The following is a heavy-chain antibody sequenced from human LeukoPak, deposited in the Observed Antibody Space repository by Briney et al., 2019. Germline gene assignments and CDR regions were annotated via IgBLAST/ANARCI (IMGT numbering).Heavy chain of an antibody. CDR2: IRHDGSIK. D-gene: IGHD3-16*01. V-gene: IGHV3-30*02. CDR1: GFTFNYYW. J-gene: IGHJ4*02. Sequence: PGGSLRLSCAASGFTFNYYWLTWVRQAPGKGLEWVAFIRHDGSIKNYADSAKGRSTISRDNSKNTLYLQMNSLRAEDTAVYYCAKDSLADIDCWGQGTLVTVSS. CDR3: AKDSLADIDC.